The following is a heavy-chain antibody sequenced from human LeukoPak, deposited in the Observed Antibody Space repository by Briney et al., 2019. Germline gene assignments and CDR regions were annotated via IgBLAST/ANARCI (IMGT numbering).Heavy chain of an antibody. V-gene: IGHV3-9*01. CDR2: ISWNSGSI. D-gene: IGHD5/OR15-5a*01. CDR1: GFTVSSNY. J-gene: IGHJ3*02. Sequence: GGSLRLSCAASGFTVSSNYMSWVRQAPGKGLEWVSGISWNSGSIGYADSVKGRFTISRDNAKNSLYLQMNSLRAEDTALYYCAKDRGVSVQGDAFDIWGQGTMVTVSS. CDR3: AKDRGVSVQGDAFDI.